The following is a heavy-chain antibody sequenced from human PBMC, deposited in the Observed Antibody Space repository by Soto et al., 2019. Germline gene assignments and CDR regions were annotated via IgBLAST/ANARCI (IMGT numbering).Heavy chain of an antibody. D-gene: IGHD3-16*01. Sequence: GGSLRLSCAASGFTFSSYGMHWVRQAPGKGLEWVAVISYDGSNKYYADSVKGRFTISRDNSKNTLYLQMNSLRAEDTAVYYCSKDGGYYYGMDGWGQGTTVTVSS. J-gene: IGHJ6*02. CDR2: ISYDGSNK. CDR1: GFTFSSYG. V-gene: IGHV3-30*18. CDR3: SKDGGYYYGMDG.